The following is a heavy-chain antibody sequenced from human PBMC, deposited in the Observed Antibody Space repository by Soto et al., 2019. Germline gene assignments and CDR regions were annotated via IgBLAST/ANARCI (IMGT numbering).Heavy chain of an antibody. V-gene: IGHV1-3*01. D-gene: IGHD4-17*01. J-gene: IGHJ4*02. CDR2: INAGNGNT. Sequence: GASVKVSCKASGYTFTSYAMHWVRQAPGQRLEWMGWINAGNGNTKYSQKFQGRVTITRDTSASTAYMELSSLRSEDTAVYYCARQHDSGDDAKFDYWGQGTLVTVSS. CDR1: GYTFTSYA. CDR3: ARQHDSGDDAKFDY.